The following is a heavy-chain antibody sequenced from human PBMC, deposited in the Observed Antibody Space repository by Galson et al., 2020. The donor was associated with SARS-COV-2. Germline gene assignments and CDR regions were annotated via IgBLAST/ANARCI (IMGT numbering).Heavy chain of an antibody. CDR3: ARWATETNPFDL. V-gene: IGHV1-69*08. CDR1: GGTFSSYT. Sequence: SVKVSCKASGGTFSSYTINWVRQAPGQGLKWMGKTIPTLGTANHAQKFQGRVTITADKSTSTAYMELSSLRSEDTAGYYCARWATETNPFDLWGQGTLVTVSS. J-gene: IGHJ4*02. D-gene: IGHD4-17*01. CDR2: TIPTLGTA.